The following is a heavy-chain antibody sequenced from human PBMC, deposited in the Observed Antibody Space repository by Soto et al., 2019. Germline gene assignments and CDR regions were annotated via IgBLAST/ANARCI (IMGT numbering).Heavy chain of an antibody. CDR1: GFTFHTYT. CDR2: ISSSSAYI. V-gene: IGHV3-21*01. J-gene: IGHJ6*02. Sequence: GGSLRLSCAASGFTFHTYTMNWVRQAPGKGLEWVSSISSSSAYIYYADSVKGRFTISRDNAKDSLFLQMNGLRAEDTAVYYCARDRKLGPGPNYYYYGMDVWGQGTTVTVSS. CDR3: ARDRKLGPGPNYYYYGMDV.